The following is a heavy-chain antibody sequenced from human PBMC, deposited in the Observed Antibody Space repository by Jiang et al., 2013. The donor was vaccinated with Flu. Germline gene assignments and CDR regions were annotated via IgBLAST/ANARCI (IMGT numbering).Heavy chain of an antibody. CDR2: ISAYNGNT. CDR3: ASVVADFGANWFDP. D-gene: IGHD3-16*01. V-gene: IGHV1-18*01. CDR1: GYTFTSYG. J-gene: IGHJ5*02. Sequence: GAEVKKPGASVKVSCKAPGYTFTSYGISWVRQAPGQGLEWMGWISAYNGNTNYAQKLQGRVTMTTDTSTSTAYMELRSLRSDDTAVYYCASVVADFGANWFDPWGQGTLVTVSS.